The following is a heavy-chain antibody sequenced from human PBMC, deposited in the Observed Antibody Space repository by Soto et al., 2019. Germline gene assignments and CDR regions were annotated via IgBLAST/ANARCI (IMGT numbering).Heavy chain of an antibody. CDR3: AKDFDAYSSGRYGMDV. Sequence: RGSLSLSFAASVFTFSSHAMSSVRPAPGKGLEWVSTISSGGDNTYSADSVKGRFTISRDNSQNTLYLQMNSLRAEDTAVYYCAKDFDAYSSGRYGMDVWGQGATVTVSS. D-gene: IGHD6-19*01. V-gene: IGHV3-23*01. CDR1: VFTFSSHA. J-gene: IGHJ6*02. CDR2: ISSGGDNT.